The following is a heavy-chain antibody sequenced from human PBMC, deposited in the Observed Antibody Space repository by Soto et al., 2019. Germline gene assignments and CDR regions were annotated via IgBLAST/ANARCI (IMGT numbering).Heavy chain of an antibody. D-gene: IGHD1-26*01. V-gene: IGHV1-69*12. Sequence: QVQLVQSGAEVKKPGSSVKVSCKASGGTFSSYAISWVRQAPGQGLEWMGGIIPIFGTANYAQKFQGRVTITADESTSKAYMERSRLRSEDTAVYYCARRKWELLLSPYGMDVWGQGTTVTVSS. CDR1: GGTFSSYA. J-gene: IGHJ6*02. CDR2: IIPIFGTA. CDR3: ARRKWELLLSPYGMDV.